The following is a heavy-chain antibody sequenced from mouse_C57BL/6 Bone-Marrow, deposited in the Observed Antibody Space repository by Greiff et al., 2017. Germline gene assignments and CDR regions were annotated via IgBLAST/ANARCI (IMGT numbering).Heavy chain of an antibody. J-gene: IGHJ4*01. CDR3: ARQAYYGNYDYAMDY. CDR1: GFTFSSYG. CDR2: ISSGGSYT. V-gene: IGHV5-6*01. Sequence: EVQRVESGGDLVKPGGSLKLSCAASGFTFSSYGMSWVRQTPDKRLEWVATISSGGSYTYYPDSVKGRFTISRDNAKNTLYLQMSSLKSEDTAMYYCARQAYYGNYDYAMDYGGQGTSVTVSS. D-gene: IGHD2-1*01.